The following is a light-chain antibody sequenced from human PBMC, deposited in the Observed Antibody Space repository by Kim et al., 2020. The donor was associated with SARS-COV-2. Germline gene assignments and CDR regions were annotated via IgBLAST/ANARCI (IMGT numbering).Light chain of an antibody. CDR2: YDS. CDR1: SIGSKS. Sequence: PGTTASITCGGNSIGSKSVHGYQQMPGQAPVLVISYDSDRPSGIPERFSGSNSGNTATLTISRVEAGDEADYYCQVWDSSSDHRVVFGGGTQLTVL. J-gene: IGLJ2*01. V-gene: IGLV3-21*04. CDR3: QVWDSSSDHRVV.